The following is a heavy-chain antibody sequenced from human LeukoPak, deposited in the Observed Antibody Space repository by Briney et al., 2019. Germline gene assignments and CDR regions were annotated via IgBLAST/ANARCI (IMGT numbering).Heavy chain of an antibody. J-gene: IGHJ6*03. Sequence: GASVKVSCKASAYTFTTSDINWVRQATGQGLEWMGWMNPNSGNTGYAQKFQGRVTMTRNTSISTAYMELSSLRSEDTAVYYCARGFSGYEWGYYYYYMDVWGKGTTVTISS. CDR3: ARGFSGYEWGYYYYYMDV. D-gene: IGHD5-12*01. CDR2: MNPNSGNT. CDR1: AYTFTTSD. V-gene: IGHV1-8*01.